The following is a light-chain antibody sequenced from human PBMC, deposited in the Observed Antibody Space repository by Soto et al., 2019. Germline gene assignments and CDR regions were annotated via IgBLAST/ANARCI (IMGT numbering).Light chain of an antibody. V-gene: IGLV2-14*01. Sequence: QSALTQPSSVSGSPGQSITISCTGTSSDVGRYNYVSWYQQHPGKAPKLMIYDVNNRPSGVSNRFYGSKSGNTASLTITGLQAEDEADYDCSSYTSSSTRVVFGGGTKLTVL. CDR2: DVN. CDR3: SSYTSSSTRVV. J-gene: IGLJ2*01. CDR1: SSDVGRYNY.